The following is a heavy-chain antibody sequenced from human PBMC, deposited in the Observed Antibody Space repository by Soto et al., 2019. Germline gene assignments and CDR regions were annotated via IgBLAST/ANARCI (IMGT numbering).Heavy chain of an antibody. CDR3: ARDDGSGSTNGDY. CDR1: GFTFSSYS. CDR2: ISSSSSTI. V-gene: IGHV3-48*02. Sequence: EVQLVESGGGLVQPGGSLRLSCAASGFTFSSYSMNWVRQAPGKGLEWVSYISSSSSTIYYADSVKGRFTISRDNAKNSLYLQINSLRDEDTAVYYCARDDGSGSTNGDYWGQGTLVTVSS. D-gene: IGHD3-10*01. J-gene: IGHJ4*02.